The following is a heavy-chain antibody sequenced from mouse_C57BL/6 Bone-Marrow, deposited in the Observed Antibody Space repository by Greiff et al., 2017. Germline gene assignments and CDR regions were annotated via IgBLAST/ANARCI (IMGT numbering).Heavy chain of an antibody. V-gene: IGHV5-17*01. CDR2: ISSGSSTI. D-gene: IGHD2-4*01. J-gene: IGHJ1*03. CDR1: GFTFSDYG. Sequence: EVQLVESGGGLVKPGGSLKLSCAASGFTFSDYGMHWVRLAPEKGLEWVAYISSGSSTIYYADTVKGRFTISRDNAKNTLFLQMTSLRSEDTAMYYCARVHYDYWYFDVWGTGTTVTVSS. CDR3: ARVHYDYWYFDV.